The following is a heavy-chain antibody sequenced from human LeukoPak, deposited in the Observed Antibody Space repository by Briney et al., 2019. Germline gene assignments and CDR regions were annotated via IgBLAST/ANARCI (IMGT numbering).Heavy chain of an antibody. Sequence: GGSLRLSCAASGFTFSTYSMNWVRQAPGKGLEWVSYISSSSSIINYADSVKGRFTISRDNAKNSLYLQMNSLRAEDTAVYYCARGVPIAAAGTGWGYWGQGTLVTVSS. CDR3: ARGVPIAAAGTGWGY. CDR2: ISSSSSII. D-gene: IGHD6-13*01. J-gene: IGHJ4*02. CDR1: GFTFSTYS. V-gene: IGHV3-48*01.